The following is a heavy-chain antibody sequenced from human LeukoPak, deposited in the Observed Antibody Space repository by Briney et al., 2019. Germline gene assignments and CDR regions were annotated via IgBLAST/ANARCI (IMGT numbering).Heavy chain of an antibody. CDR2: ISSSSSYI. CDR1: GFTLSSYS. J-gene: IGHJ4*02. CDR3: ARWRTTYFDY. Sequence: GGSLRLSCAASGFTLSSYSMNWVRQAPGKGLEWVSSISSSSSYIYYADSVKGRFTISRDNAKNSLYLQMNSLRAEDTAVYYCARWRTTYFDYWGQGTLVTVSS. V-gene: IGHV3-21*01. D-gene: IGHD4-11*01.